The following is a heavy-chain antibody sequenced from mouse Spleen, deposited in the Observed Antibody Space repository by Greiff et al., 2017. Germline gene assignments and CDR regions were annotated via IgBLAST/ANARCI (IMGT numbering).Heavy chain of an antibody. D-gene: IGHD1-1*01. CDR3: AIADYGSLYYAMDY. Sequence: EVQLQQSGPELVKPGASVKISCKASGYTFTDYYMNWVKQSHGKSLEWIGDINPNNGGTSYNQKFKGKATLTVDKSSSTAYMELRSLTSEDSAVYYCAIADYGSLYYAMDYWGQGTSVTVSS. CDR2: INPNNGGT. CDR1: GYTFTDYY. V-gene: IGHV1-26*01. J-gene: IGHJ4*01.